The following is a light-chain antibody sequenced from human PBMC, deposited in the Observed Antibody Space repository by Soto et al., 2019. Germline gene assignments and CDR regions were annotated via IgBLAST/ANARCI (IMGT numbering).Light chain of an antibody. V-gene: IGLV2-14*03. CDR2: DVR. J-gene: IGLJ2*01. CDR3: ASKTTSSTVL. CDR1: SSDIGAYEH. Sequence: QSALTQPSSMSGSPGQSITISCTGTSSDIGAYEHVSWYQQRPGRAPKFLIYDVRIRPSEVSNRFSGSKSGDTASLTISGLQSEYEAVYYCASKTTSSTVLFGGGTKLTVL.